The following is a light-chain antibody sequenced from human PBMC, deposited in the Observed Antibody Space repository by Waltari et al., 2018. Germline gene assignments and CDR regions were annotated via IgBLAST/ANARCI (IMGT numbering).Light chain of an antibody. J-gene: IGKJ2*03. CDR1: QSISHW. Sequence: DIQMTQSPSTLSASVGDTVTITCRASQSISHWLAWYQQKPEKAPKLLIYKTSMLERGVPSRFSGVGSETEFALTISSLQPDDFATYHCQQYHTFYSFGQGTKLEIK. CDR2: KTS. CDR3: QQYHTFYS. V-gene: IGKV1-5*03.